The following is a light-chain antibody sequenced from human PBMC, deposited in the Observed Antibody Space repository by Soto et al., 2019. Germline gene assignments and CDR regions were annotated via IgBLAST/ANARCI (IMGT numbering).Light chain of an antibody. Sequence: QSVLTQPPSVSAAAGQRVTISCSGSTSTIGENYVHWYQHLPGTAPKLLLTGDTSRPSGVPDRFSGSKSGASASLAITDLQAEDEADYYCQSYDSRLSGSVFGTGTKVTVL. J-gene: IGLJ1*01. V-gene: IGLV1-40*01. CDR2: GDT. CDR1: TSTIGENYV. CDR3: QSYDSRLSGSV.